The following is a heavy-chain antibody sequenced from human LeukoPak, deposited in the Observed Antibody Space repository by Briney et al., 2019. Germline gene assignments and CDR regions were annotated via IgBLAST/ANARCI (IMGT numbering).Heavy chain of an antibody. CDR2: IFYTGST. CDR1: GGSIHSYY. CDR3: ARGEGSLGDYG. Sequence: SETLSLTCTVSGGSIHSYYWSWIRQPPGKALEWIGHIFYTGSTTYTPSLETRLTISLDTSKNQFSLKLSAVTAADTAVYYCARGEGSLGDYGWGQGTLVTVSS. V-gene: IGHV4-59*08. D-gene: IGHD4/OR15-4a*01. J-gene: IGHJ4*02.